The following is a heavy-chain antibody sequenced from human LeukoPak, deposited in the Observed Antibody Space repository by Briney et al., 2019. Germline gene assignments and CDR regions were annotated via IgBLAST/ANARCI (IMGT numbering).Heavy chain of an antibody. CDR3: ARSRAFNSGAFDP. Sequence: SETLSLTCSVSGGSINSYYWSWIRQPPGKGLEWIGNIYYTGSTNYNPSLQSRVTISVDTSKNQFSLRLNSVTAADTAVYYCARSRAFNSGAFDPWGQGSLVTVSS. CDR2: IYYTGST. V-gene: IGHV4-59*01. J-gene: IGHJ5*02. CDR1: GGSINSYY. D-gene: IGHD1-26*01.